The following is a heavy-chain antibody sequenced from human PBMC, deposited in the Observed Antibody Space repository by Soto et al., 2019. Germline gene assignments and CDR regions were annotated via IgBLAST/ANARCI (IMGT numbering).Heavy chain of an antibody. J-gene: IGHJ4*02. Sequence: QVHLVQSGAEVKKPGASVKVSCTASGYTFTSYGITWVRQAPGQGLEWMGWISAHNGNTDYAQKLQGRDIVTRDTSTRTAYMEPRSQISDDTAVYYGASWRYGDYWGQGALVTVSS. CDR3: ASWRYGDY. D-gene: IGHD1-1*01. V-gene: IGHV1-18*01. CDR2: ISAHNGNT. CDR1: GYTFTSYG.